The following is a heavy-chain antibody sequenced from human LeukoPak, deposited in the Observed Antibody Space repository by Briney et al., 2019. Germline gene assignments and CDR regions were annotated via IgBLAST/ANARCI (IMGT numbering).Heavy chain of an antibody. CDR2: IYSGGST. D-gene: IGHD2-8*01. CDR3: NGVSTVIRDY. J-gene: IGHJ4*02. V-gene: IGHV3-66*01. CDR1: GFTVSSNY. Sequence: GGSLRLSCAASGFTVSSNYMSWVRQAPGKGLEWVSVIYSGGSTYYADSVKGRFTIYRDNSKNTLYLQMNSLRAEDTAVYYCNGVSTVIRDYWGQGTLVTVSS.